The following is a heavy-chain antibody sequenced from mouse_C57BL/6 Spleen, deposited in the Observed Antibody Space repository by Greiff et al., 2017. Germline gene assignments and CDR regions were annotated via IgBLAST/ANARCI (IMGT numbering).Heavy chain of an antibody. CDR3: AVKLEYYYAMEY. CDR2: IDPSDSET. CDR1: GYTFTSYW. Sequence: QVQLQQPGAELVRPGSSVKLSCKASGYTFTSYWMHWVKQRPIQGLEWIGNIDPSDSETHYNQKFKDKATLTVDKSSSTAYMQLSSLTSEDSAVYYCAVKLEYYYAMEYWGQGTSVTVSS. D-gene: IGHD2-13*01. V-gene: IGHV1-52*01. J-gene: IGHJ4*01.